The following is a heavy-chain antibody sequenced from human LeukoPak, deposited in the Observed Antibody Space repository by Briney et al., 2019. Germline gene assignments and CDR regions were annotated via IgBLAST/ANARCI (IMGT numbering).Heavy chain of an antibody. CDR3: AKSPYSSGWYGDY. CDR2: ISSSGGST. CDR1: GFTFSSYA. D-gene: IGHD6-19*01. Sequence: GGSLRLSCAASGFTFSSYAMSWVRQAPGKGLEWVSAISSSGGSTYYADSVKGRFTISRDNSKNTLYLQMNSLRAEDTAVYYCAKSPYSSGWYGDYWGQGTLVTVSS. V-gene: IGHV3-23*01. J-gene: IGHJ4*02.